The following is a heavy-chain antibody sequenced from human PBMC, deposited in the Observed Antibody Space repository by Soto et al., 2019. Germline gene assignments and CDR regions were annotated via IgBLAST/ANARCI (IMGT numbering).Heavy chain of an antibody. D-gene: IGHD3-22*01. CDR2: ISYDGSNK. V-gene: IGHV3-30*18. CDR3: AKSYYYDWVGYFDY. Sequence: GGYLRLSCGASGFAFSSYGMHWFRQAPGKGLEWVAVISYDGSNKYYADSVKGRFTISRDNSKNTLYLQMNSLRAEDTAVYYCAKSYYYDWVGYFDYWGQGTLVTVSS. J-gene: IGHJ4*02. CDR1: GFAFSSYG.